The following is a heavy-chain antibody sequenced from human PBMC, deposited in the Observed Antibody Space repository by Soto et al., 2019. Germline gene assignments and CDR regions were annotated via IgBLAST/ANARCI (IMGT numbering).Heavy chain of an antibody. Sequence: QVQLVQSGAEVKKPGASVKVSCKASGYTFTSYDINWVRQATGQGLARMGWMNPNSGKTGKAQKFQGRVTMPRNTSISTAYMELSSLRSEDTAVYYCARRGGTMVRGTDNWFDPWGQGTLVTVSS. CDR2: MNPNSGKT. CDR1: GYTFTSYD. J-gene: IGHJ5*02. D-gene: IGHD3-10*01. V-gene: IGHV1-8*01. CDR3: ARRGGTMVRGTDNWFDP.